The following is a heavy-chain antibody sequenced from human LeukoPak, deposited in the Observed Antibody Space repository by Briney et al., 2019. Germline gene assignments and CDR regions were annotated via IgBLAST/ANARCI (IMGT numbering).Heavy chain of an antibody. CDR1: GFRLSSYS. D-gene: IGHD6-13*01. J-gene: IGHJ4*02. Sequence: GGSLRLSCAASGFRLSSYSMNWVRQAPGKGPEWVANIKPDGSGKYYVDSVKGRFTISRDNAENSLFLHMNSLRAEDTAVHYCARCAVAAAGDYWGRGTLVTVSS. V-gene: IGHV3-7*01. CDR2: IKPDGSGK. CDR3: ARCAVAAAGDY.